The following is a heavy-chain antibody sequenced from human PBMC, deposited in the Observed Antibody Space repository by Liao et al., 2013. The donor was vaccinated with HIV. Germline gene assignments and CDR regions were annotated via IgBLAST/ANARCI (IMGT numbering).Heavy chain of an antibody. CDR3: ARGRYYDGSGLPFDS. CDR2: IYTSGNT. Sequence: QVQLQESGPGLVKPSETLSLTCAVSGGSINNHYWNWIRQPAGRGLEWIGRIYTSGNTNYNPSLKSRLTMSIDTSKNQFSLNLTSVTAADTALYYCARGRYYDGSGLPFDSWGQGPLVTVSS. J-gene: IGHJ4*02. CDR1: GGSINNHY. V-gene: IGHV4-4*07. D-gene: IGHD3-22*01.